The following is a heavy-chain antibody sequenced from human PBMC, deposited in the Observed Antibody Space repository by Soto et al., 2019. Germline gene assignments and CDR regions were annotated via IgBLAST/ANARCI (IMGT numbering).Heavy chain of an antibody. D-gene: IGHD2-21*02. Sequence: SETLSLTCSVSGGSISSSSYFWGWIRQPPGKGLEWIGSIYYSGSTYYNPSLRSRVTVSVDTSKNQFSLKLSSVTAADTAVYYCARHPSDFWFDPWGQGTLVTVSS. CDR3: ARHPSDFWFDP. CDR2: IYYSGST. J-gene: IGHJ5*02. V-gene: IGHV4-39*01. CDR1: GGSISSSSYF.